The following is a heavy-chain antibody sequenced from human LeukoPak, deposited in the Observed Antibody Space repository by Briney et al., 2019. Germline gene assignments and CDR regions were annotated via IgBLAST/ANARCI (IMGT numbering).Heavy chain of an antibody. CDR1: GGSVSSGSYY. CDR3: ARSLGYCSSTSCH. V-gene: IGHV4-39*07. J-gene: IGHJ4*02. Sequence: SETLSLTCTVSGGSVSSGSYYWSWIRQPPGKGLEWIGEINHSGSTNYNPSLKSRVTISVDTSKNQFSLKLSSVTAADTAVYYCARSLGYCSSTSCHWGQGTLVTVSS. CDR2: INHSGST. D-gene: IGHD2-2*01.